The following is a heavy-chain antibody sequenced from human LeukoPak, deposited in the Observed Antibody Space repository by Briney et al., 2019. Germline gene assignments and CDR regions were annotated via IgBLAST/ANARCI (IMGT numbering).Heavy chain of an antibody. V-gene: IGHV3-7*05. D-gene: IGHD2-15*01. CDR1: GFNFSRNW. Sequence: PGGTLGLSSAASGFNFSRNWMTWLSQAPGKGLVWLANMKEEGSGKYCVHSVKGRFTISRDNAKNSSFLQMNTLRAEDTAVYYCARATMTDTLLDYWGQGTLVTVSS. J-gene: IGHJ4*02. CDR3: ARATMTDTLLDY. CDR2: MKEEGSGK.